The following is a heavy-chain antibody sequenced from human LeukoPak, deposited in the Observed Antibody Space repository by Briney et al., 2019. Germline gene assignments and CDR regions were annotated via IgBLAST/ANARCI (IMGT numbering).Heavy chain of an antibody. Sequence: SETLSLTCTVSGGSISSGDYYWSWIRQPPGKGLEWIGYIYYSGSTYYNPSLKSRVTISVDTSKNQFSLKLSSVTAADTAVYYCARGGVTRPFFDYWGQGTLVTVSS. V-gene: IGHV4-30-4*01. D-gene: IGHD1-14*01. CDR2: IYYSGST. CDR1: GGSISSGDYY. CDR3: ARGGVTRPFFDY. J-gene: IGHJ4*02.